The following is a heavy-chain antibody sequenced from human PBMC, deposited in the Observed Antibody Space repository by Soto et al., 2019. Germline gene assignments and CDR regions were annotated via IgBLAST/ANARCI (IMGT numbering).Heavy chain of an antibody. V-gene: IGHV4-59*08. CDR3: ARLWGWFGDY. Sequence: QVQLQESGPGLVKPSETLSLTCTVSGGSISSYYWSWIRQPPGKGLEWIGYIYYSGSTNYNPSLXSXVXIXLDTSKNQFSRKLSSVTAADTAVYYCARLWGWFGDYWGQGTLVTVSS. J-gene: IGHJ4*02. CDR1: GGSISSYY. D-gene: IGHD3-10*01. CDR2: IYYSGST.